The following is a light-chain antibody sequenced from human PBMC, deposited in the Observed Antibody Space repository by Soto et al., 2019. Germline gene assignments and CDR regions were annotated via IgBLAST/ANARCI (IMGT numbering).Light chain of an antibody. J-gene: IGKJ1*01. CDR3: QQYNNWPQT. Sequence: EIVMTQSPATLSVSPGERATLSCRASQSVSSNLAWYQQKPGQAPRFLIYGASTRATGIPARFSGSGSGTEFTLTISSLQSEDFGVYYCQQYNNWPQTFGQGTKV. CDR2: GAS. CDR1: QSVSSN. V-gene: IGKV3-15*01.